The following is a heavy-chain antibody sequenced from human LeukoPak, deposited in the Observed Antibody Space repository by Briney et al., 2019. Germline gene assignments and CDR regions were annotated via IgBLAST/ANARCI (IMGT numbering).Heavy chain of an antibody. V-gene: IGHV3-53*01. CDR3: ARGPRGFDP. Sequence: GGSLRLSCEASGFTVSSNDMSWVRQAPGKGLEGVAVIYSGGTTDYADSVKGRFTISRDNSKNTLYLQMNSLRVEDTAVYYCARGPRGFDPWGQGTLVTVSA. CDR2: IYSGGTT. CDR1: GFTVSSND. J-gene: IGHJ5*02.